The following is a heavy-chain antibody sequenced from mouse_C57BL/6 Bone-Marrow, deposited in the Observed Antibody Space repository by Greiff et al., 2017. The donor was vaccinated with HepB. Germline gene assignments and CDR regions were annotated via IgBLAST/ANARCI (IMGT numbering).Heavy chain of an antibody. Sequence: VQLQESGPGLVAPSQSLSITCTVSGFSLTSYAISWVRQPPGKGLEWLGVIWTGGGTNYNSALKSRLSISKDNSKSQVFLKMNSLQTDDTARYYCARNYIYYGSSPYWYFDVWGTGTTVTVSS. J-gene: IGHJ1*03. CDR3: ARNYIYYGSSPYWYFDV. CDR2: IWTGGGT. CDR1: GFSLTSYA. V-gene: IGHV2-9-1*01. D-gene: IGHD1-1*01.